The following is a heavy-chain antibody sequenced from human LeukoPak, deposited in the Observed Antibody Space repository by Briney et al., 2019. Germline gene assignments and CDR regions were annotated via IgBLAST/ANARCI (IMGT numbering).Heavy chain of an antibody. D-gene: IGHD3-3*01. CDR3: AKVPRGTILGAYFDY. Sequence: SGGSLRLSCAASGFTFSSYAMSWVRQAPGKGLEWVSAISGSGGSTYYADSVKGRFTISRDNSKNTLYLQMNSLRAEDTAVYYCAKVPRGTILGAYFDYWGQGTLVTVSS. CDR2: ISGSGGST. CDR1: GFTFSSYA. V-gene: IGHV3-23*01. J-gene: IGHJ4*02.